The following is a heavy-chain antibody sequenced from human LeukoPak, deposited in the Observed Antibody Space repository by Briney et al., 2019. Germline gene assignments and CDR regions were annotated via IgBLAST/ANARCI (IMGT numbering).Heavy chain of an antibody. CDR1: GXTFDDRG. J-gene: IGHJ3*02. V-gene: IGHV3-20*04. Sequence: GGSLRLSCAASGXTFDDRGMSWVRQAPGKGLEWVSGINWNGGSTAYADSVKGRFTISRDNAKKSLYMQMNSLRDEDTALYYCAREYASLGFDIWGQGTMVTVSS. D-gene: IGHD7-27*01. CDR2: INWNGGST. CDR3: AREYASLGFDI.